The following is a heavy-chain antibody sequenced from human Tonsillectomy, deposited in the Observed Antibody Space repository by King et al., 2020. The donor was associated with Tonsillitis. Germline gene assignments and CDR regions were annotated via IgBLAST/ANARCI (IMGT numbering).Heavy chain of an antibody. D-gene: IGHD2-2*01. V-gene: IGHV3-48*01. J-gene: IGHJ6*03. CDR3: ARTVVDDYYYYYMDV. CDR1: GFTFSSYS. CDR2: ISSSSSTI. Sequence: VQLVESGGGLVQPGGSLRLSCAASGFTFSSYSMNWVRQAPGKGLEWVSYISSSSSTIYYADSVKCRFTISRDNAKNSLYLQMNSLRAEDTAVYYCARTVVDDYYYYYMDVWGKGTTVTVSS.